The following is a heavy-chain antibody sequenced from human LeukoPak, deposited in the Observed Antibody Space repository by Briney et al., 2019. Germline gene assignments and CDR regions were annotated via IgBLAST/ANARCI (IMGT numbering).Heavy chain of an antibody. CDR1: GFTFDDYA. J-gene: IGHJ4*02. D-gene: IGHD3-9*01. CDR2: ISWNSGSI. Sequence: GGSLRLSCAASGFTFDDYAMHWVRQAPGKGLEWVSGISWNSGSIDYADSVKGRFTISRENAKNSLYLQMNSLRAEDTALYYCAKEKYDILTGYPGYFDYWGQGTLVTVSS. CDR3: AKEKYDILTGYPGYFDY. V-gene: IGHV3-9*01.